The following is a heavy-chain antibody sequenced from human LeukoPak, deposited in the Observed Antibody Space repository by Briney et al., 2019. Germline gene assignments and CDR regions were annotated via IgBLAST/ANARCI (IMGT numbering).Heavy chain of an antibody. CDR1: GFRFSGYV. CDR2: ISMSSSYM. CDR3: AREDYSSGNPTIDH. D-gene: IGHD3-10*01. Sequence: GGSLRLSCVASGFRFSGYVMKWARQAPGKGLEWVSTISMSSSYMYYAGSVRGRFTISRDNAKNSLYLQMTSLRAEDAAVYYCAREDYSSGNPTIDHWGQGTLVTVSS. J-gene: IGHJ4*02. V-gene: IGHV3-21*01.